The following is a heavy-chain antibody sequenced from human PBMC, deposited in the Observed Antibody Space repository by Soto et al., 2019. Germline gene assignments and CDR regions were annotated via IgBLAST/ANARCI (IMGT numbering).Heavy chain of an antibody. V-gene: IGHV4-31*03. J-gene: IGHJ4*01. CDR3: ASGVIVPTTLVH. CDR2: IYFSGDP. Sequence: QVQLQESGPGLVKPSQTLSLTCTVSGGSVRSDRYYWSWIRQRPGKGLEWIGYIYFSGDPYYNPSLQSRVAISVDTSKTPFSRKLNSVTAADTAVYYCASGVIVPTTLVHWGQGALVTVSP. CDR1: GGSVRSDRYY. D-gene: IGHD5-12*01.